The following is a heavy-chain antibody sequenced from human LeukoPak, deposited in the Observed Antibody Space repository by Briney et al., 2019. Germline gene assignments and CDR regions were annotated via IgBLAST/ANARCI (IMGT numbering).Heavy chain of an antibody. CDR2: IRYDGSNK. J-gene: IGHJ4*02. Sequence: GGSLRLSCAASGFTFSSYGMHCVRQAPGKGLEWVAFIRYDGSNKYYADSVKGRFTISRDNSKNTLYLQMNSLRAEDTAVYYCAKDGMRKNIVVVPAANLFFDYWGQGTLVTVSS. V-gene: IGHV3-30*02. D-gene: IGHD2-2*01. CDR1: GFTFSSYG. CDR3: AKDGMRKNIVVVPAANLFFDY.